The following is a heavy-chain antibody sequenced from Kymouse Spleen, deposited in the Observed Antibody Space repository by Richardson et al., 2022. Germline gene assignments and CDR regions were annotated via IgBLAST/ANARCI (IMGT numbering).Heavy chain of an antibody. CDR2: INHSGST. Sequence: QVQLQQWGAGLLKPSETLSLTCAVYGGSFSGYYWSWIRQPPGKGLEWIGEINHSGSTNYNPSLKSRVTISVDTSKNQFSLKLSSVTAADTAVYYCARGYSGYDSYFDYWGQGTLVTVSS. CDR3: ARGYSGYDSYFDY. CDR1: GGSFSGYY. D-gene: IGHD5-12*01. V-gene: IGHV4-34*01. J-gene: IGHJ4*02.